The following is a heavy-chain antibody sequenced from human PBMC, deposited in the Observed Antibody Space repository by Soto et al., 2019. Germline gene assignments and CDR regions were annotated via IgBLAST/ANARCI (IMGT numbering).Heavy chain of an antibody. V-gene: IGHV1-18*01. CDR1: GYTFTTYG. CDR2: ISAHNDNT. D-gene: IGHD1-1*01. J-gene: IGHJ4*02. Sequence: QVHLVQSGAEVRKPGASVKVSCKGSGYTFTTYGITWVRQAPGQGLEWMGWISAHNDNTNYAQKVQGRLTVTRDTSTSTAYMELRNLRSDDTALYYCARGRYGDYWGQGALVTVSS. CDR3: ARGRYGDY.